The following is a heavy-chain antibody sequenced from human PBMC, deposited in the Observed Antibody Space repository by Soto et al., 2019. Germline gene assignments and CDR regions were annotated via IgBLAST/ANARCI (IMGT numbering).Heavy chain of an antibody. CDR3: ARAQWFGDPFDC. CDR2: IYWDDDK. D-gene: IGHD3-10*01. Sequence: QITLKESGPALVKPTQTLTLTCTFSGFSLSTGGVGVGWIRQPPGKALEWLALIYWDDDKRYSPSLKSRLTITKDTSKNQVVLTMTNMDPVDTATYYCARAQWFGDPFDCWGQGTLVTVSS. V-gene: IGHV2-5*02. CDR1: GFSLSTGGVG. J-gene: IGHJ4*02.